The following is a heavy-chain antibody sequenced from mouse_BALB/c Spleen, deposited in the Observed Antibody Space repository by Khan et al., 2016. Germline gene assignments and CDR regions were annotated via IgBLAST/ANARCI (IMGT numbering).Heavy chain of an antibody. CDR1: GFTFSNYA. CDR2: ISSGGSCT. CDR3: AIQLDGSRAVYAMDY. V-gene: IGHV5-6*01. D-gene: IGHD1-1*01. Sequence: EVELVESGGDLVKPGGSLNLSCAASGFTFSNYAMSWVRQTPDKGLEWVATISSGGSCTYYPDSVKGRFTFSRDNANNTLYLQMSNLKSEDSAIYYCAIQLDGSRAVYAMDYWGQGTSVTVSS. J-gene: IGHJ4*01.